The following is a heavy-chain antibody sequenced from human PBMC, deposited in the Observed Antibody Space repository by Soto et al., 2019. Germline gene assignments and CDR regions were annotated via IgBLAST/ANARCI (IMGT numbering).Heavy chain of an antibody. V-gene: IGHV1-69*01. CDR3: AREGTCSGGSCYSSLDY. J-gene: IGHJ4*02. CDR1: GGTFSSYA. D-gene: IGHD2-15*01. CDR2: IIPIFGTA. Sequence: QVQLVQSGAEVKKPRSSVKVSCKASGGTFSSYAISWVRQAPGQGLEWMGGIIPIFGTANYAQKFQGRVTITADESTSTAYMELSSLRSEDTAVYYCAREGTCSGGSCYSSLDYWGQGTLVTVSS.